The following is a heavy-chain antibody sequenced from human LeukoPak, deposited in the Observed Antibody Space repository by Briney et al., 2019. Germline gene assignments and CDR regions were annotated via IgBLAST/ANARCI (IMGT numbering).Heavy chain of an antibody. CDR1: GFTFSSYW. CDR2: INTDGSST. V-gene: IGHV3-74*01. J-gene: IGHJ3*02. D-gene: IGHD3/OR15-3a*01. CDR3: ARDSRPFYDSWSAFDI. Sequence: PGGSLRLSCAASGFTFSSYWMHWVRQAPGKGLVWVSRINTDGSSTSYGDSVKGRFTISRDNSKNTLYLQMNSLRPEDTAVYYCARDSRPFYDSWSAFDIWGQGTMVTVSS.